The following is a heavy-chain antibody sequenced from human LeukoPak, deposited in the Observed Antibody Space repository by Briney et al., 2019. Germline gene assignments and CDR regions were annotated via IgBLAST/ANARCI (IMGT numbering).Heavy chain of an antibody. CDR1: GYTFTSYY. CDR2: INPSDSST. Sequence: ASVKVSCKASGYTFTSYYMHWVRQAPGQRLELMGIINPSDSSTSFAQRFQGRVTMTRDTSTSTVYMELSSLRSEDTAVYYCARQLAGGNRWEFDYWGQGTLVTVAS. J-gene: IGHJ4*02. CDR3: ARQLAGGNRWEFDY. D-gene: IGHD4-23*01. V-gene: IGHV1-46*01.